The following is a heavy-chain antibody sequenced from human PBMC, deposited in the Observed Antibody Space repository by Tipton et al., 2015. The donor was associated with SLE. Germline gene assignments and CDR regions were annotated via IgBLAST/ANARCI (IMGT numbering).Heavy chain of an antibody. J-gene: IGHJ4*02. CDR1: GDTSSDHY. CDR3: ARGGYSSGWYGDYVVY. Sequence: TLSLTCTVSGDTSSDHYWSCIRQPPGKGLEWIGYISYSGSTNYSPSLKSRVTISLDTSKTQFSLKLRSVTAADTALYYCARGGYSSGWYGDYVVYCGQGKLVTVSS. CDR2: ISYSGST. V-gene: IGHV4-59*11. D-gene: IGHD6-19*01.